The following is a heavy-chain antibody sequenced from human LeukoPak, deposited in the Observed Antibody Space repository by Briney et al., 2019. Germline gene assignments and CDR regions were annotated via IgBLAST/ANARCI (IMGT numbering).Heavy chain of an antibody. CDR3: ARDAGMVRGVILYHFDY. CDR1: GFTFSGSA. Sequence: GGSLRLSCTASGFTFSGSAMHWVRQASGKGLEWVGRIRSKANSYATVYAASVKDRFTISRDDSKNTAYLQMNSLRAEDTAVYYCARDAGMVRGVILYHFDYWGQGTLVTVSS. CDR2: IRSKANSYAT. V-gene: IGHV3-73*01. J-gene: IGHJ4*02. D-gene: IGHD3-10*01.